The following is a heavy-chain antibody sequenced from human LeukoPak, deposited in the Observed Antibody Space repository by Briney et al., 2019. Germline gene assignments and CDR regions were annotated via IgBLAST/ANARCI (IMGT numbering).Heavy chain of an antibody. J-gene: IGHJ4*02. CDR3: AKSPKTGFLFDY. CDR2: IYGGVNT. Sequence: GGSLRLSCAASGFXVSSNYMSWVRQAPGKGLEWVSLIYGGVNTVYADSVQGRFTISRDNSKNTLYLQMSSLRAEDTAVYYCAKSPKTGFLFDYWGKGTLVTVSS. D-gene: IGHD1-1*01. CDR1: GFXVSSNY. V-gene: IGHV3-66*01.